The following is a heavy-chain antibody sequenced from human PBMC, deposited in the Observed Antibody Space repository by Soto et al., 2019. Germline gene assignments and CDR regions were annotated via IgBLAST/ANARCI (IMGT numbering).Heavy chain of an antibody. CDR1: GGSIGSSSYY. J-gene: IGHJ5*02. Sequence: SETLSLTCTVSGGSIGSSSYYWGWIRQPPGKGLEWIGSIYYSGSTYYNPSLKSRVTISVDTSKNQFSLKLSSVTAADTAVYYCARDYGDYAGRFDPWGQGTLVTVSS. CDR2: IYYSGST. D-gene: IGHD4-17*01. CDR3: ARDYGDYAGRFDP. V-gene: IGHV4-39*02.